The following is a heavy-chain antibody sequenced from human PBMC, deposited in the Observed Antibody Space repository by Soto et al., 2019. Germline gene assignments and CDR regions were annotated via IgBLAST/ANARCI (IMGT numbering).Heavy chain of an antibody. CDR3: ARGIESSSGWSEANGMDV. Sequence: SQTLSLTCAISGDSVSSNSAAWNWIRQSPSRGLEWLGRTYYRSKWYNDYAVSVKSRITINPDTSKNQFSLQLNSVTPEDTAVYYCARGIESSSGWSEANGMDVWGQGTTVTVSS. J-gene: IGHJ6*02. CDR2: TYYRSKWYN. D-gene: IGHD6-19*01. V-gene: IGHV6-1*01. CDR1: GDSVSSNSAA.